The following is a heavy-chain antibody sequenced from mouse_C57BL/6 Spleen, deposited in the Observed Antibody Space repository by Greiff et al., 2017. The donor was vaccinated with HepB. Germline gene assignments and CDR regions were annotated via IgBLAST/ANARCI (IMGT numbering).Heavy chain of an antibody. Sequence: EVQVVESGGDLVKPGGSLKLSCAASGFTFSSYGMSWVRQTPDKRLEWVATISSGGSYTYYPDSVKGRFTISRDNAKNTLYLQMSSLKSEDTAMYYCTIVTTWYFDYWGQGTTLTVSS. CDR1: GFTFSSYG. J-gene: IGHJ2*01. V-gene: IGHV5-6*01. CDR2: ISSGGSYT. D-gene: IGHD2-5*01. CDR3: TIVTTWYFDY.